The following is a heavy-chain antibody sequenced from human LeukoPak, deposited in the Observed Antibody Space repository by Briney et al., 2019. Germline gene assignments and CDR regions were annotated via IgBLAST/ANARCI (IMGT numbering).Heavy chain of an antibody. V-gene: IGHV3-21*01. CDR1: GFTFSNHN. CDR2: INSRSNYI. CDR3: ARDKVSVIPALDY. J-gene: IGHJ4*02. D-gene: IGHD2/OR15-2a*01. Sequence: GGSLRLSCEASGFTFSNHNMNWVRQAPGKGLEWVSSINSRSNYIYYADSVKGRFTISRDNAKESLYLQMNSLRAEDTALYFCARDKVSVIPALDYWGQGTLVIVSS.